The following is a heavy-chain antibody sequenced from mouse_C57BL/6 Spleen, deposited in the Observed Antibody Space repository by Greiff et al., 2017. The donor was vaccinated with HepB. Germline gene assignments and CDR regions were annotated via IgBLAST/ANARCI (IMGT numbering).Heavy chain of an antibody. D-gene: IGHD2-1*01. J-gene: IGHJ4*01. CDR1: GYTFTSYW. V-gene: IGHV1-59*01. Sequence: QVQLQQPGAELVRPGTSVKLSCKASGYTFTSYWMHWVKQRPGQGLEWIGVIDPSDSYTNYNQKFKGKATLTVDTSSSTAYMQLSSLTSEDSAVYYCARYYYGNYDAMDYWGQGTSVTVSS. CDR3: ARYYYGNYDAMDY. CDR2: IDPSDSYT.